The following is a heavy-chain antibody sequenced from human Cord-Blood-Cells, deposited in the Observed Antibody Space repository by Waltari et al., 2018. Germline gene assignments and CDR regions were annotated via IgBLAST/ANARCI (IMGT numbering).Heavy chain of an antibody. CDR3: ARDKNSGSYFDY. CDR2: ISYDGSNK. Sequence: QVQLVESGGGVVQPGRSLRLSCAASGFTFSSYAMHWVRQAPGKGLEWGAVISYDGSNKYYADSVKGRFTISRDNSKNTLYLQMNSLRAEDTAVYYCARDKNSGSYFDYWGQGTLVTVSS. D-gene: IGHD1-26*01. CDR1: GFTFSSYA. V-gene: IGHV3-30-3*01. J-gene: IGHJ4*02.